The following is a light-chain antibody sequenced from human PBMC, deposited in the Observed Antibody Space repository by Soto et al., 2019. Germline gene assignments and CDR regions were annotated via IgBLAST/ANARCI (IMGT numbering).Light chain of an antibody. CDR2: DAS. J-gene: IGKJ4*01. CDR3: QQRTNWPLT. CDR1: QSVSSD. Sequence: EIVLTQSLATLSLSPGERATLSCRASQSVSSDLAWYQQKPGQAPRLLIYDASNRATDTPARFSGSGSGTDFTLTIGSLEPEDFALYYCQQRTNWPLTFGGGTKVEIK. V-gene: IGKV3-11*01.